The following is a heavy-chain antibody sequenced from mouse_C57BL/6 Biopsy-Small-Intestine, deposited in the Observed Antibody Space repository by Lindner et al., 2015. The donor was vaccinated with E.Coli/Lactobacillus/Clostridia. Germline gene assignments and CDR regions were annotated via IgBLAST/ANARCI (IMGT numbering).Heavy chain of an antibody. Sequence: SVKVSCKASGYTFTGYYMHWVRQAPGQGLEWMGWINPNSGGTNSAQKFQGRVTMTRDTSINTAYMDLSRLSSDDTAVYYCARATLAVSGTGRDFDYWGQGTLVTVSS. V-gene: IGHV1-53*01. D-gene: IGHD6-1*01. CDR2: INPNSGGT. CDR1: GYTFTGYY. CDR3: ARATLAVSGTGRDFDY. J-gene: IGHJ4*01.